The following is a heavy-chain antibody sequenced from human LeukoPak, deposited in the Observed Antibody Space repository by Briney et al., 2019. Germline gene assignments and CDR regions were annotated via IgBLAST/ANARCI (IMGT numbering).Heavy chain of an antibody. CDR1: GYTFTGYY. Sequence: GASVKVSCKASGYTFTGYYMHWVRQAPGQGLEWMGWINPNSGATNYAQKFQGRVTMTRDTSISTVYMELSSLRSEDTAVYYCATDTVTTRRWFDPWGQGTLVTVSS. V-gene: IGHV1-2*02. CDR3: ATDTVTTRRWFDP. CDR2: INPNSGAT. D-gene: IGHD4-17*01. J-gene: IGHJ5*02.